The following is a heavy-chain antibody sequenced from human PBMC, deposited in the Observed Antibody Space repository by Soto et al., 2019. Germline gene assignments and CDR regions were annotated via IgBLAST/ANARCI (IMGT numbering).Heavy chain of an antibody. D-gene: IGHD2-15*01. V-gene: IGHV4-31*03. CDR2: IYYSGST. CDR3: ARGHCSGGSCYSPVDY. Sequence: QVQLQESGPGLVKPSQTLSLTCTVSGGSISSGGYYWSWIRQHPGKGLEWIGYIYYSGSTYYNPSLESRVTISVDTSKNQFSLKLSSVTAADTAVYYCARGHCSGGSCYSPVDYWGQGTLVTVSS. CDR1: GGSISSGGYY. J-gene: IGHJ4*02.